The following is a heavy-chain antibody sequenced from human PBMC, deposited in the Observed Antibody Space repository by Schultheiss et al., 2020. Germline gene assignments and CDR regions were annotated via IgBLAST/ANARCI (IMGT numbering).Heavy chain of an antibody. D-gene: IGHD3-10*01. CDR1: GVSITHGDYS. Sequence: SETLSLTCIVSGVSITHGDYSWSWVRQPAGKGLEWIGRIYTSGSTYYNPSLKSRVTISIDTSKNQFSLKLTSVTAADSATYFCARSNYLARDYMDVWGKGTTVTVSS. CDR3: ARSNYLARDYMDV. CDR2: IYTSGST. J-gene: IGHJ6*03. V-gene: IGHV4-30-4*07.